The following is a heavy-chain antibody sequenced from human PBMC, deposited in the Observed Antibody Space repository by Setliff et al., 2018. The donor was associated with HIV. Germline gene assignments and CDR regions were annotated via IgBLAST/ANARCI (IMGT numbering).Heavy chain of an antibody. CDR3: ARDMTTVTYYYYYYYMDV. D-gene: IGHD4-17*01. Sequence: SETLSLTCAVSGYSISTAYYWGWIRQPPGKGLEWIGSVYHSGSTYYNPSLKSRVTISVDTSKDQFSLKLSSVTAADTAMYYCARDMTTVTYYYYYYYMDVWGKGTTVTVSS. J-gene: IGHJ6*03. CDR1: GYSISTAYY. CDR2: VYHSGST. V-gene: IGHV4-38-2*02.